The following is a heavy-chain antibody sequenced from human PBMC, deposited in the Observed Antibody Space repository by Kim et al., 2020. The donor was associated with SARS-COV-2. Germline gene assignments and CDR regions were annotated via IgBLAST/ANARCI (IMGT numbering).Heavy chain of an antibody. CDR3: GRRGEECTGGRCNEGWWFDT. V-gene: IGHV5-51*01. J-gene: IGHJ5*02. CDR1: GNSFSNYW. Sequence: GESLKISCKASGNSFSNYWIGWVRQMPGKGLEWMGIINPTDSYTIYGPSFQGQVTLSADESINTAYLQWSSLKASDTAMYYCGRRGEECTGGRCNEGWWFDTWGQGTLVTVSS. CDR2: INPTDSYT. D-gene: IGHD2-15*01.